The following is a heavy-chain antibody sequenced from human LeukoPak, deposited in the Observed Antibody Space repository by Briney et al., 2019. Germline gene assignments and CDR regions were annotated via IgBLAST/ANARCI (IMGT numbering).Heavy chain of an antibody. V-gene: IGHV4-30-4*01. D-gene: IGHD4-11*01. Sequence: SQTLSLTCTVSGGSISSGDYYWSWIRQPPGKGLEWIGYIYYSGSTYYSPSLKSRVTMSVDTSKNQFSLNLNSVTAADTAVYYCARGYSNYGYLLDWFDPWGQGTLVTVSS. CDR1: GGSISSGDYY. CDR3: ARGYSNYGYLLDWFDP. CDR2: IYYSGST. J-gene: IGHJ5*02.